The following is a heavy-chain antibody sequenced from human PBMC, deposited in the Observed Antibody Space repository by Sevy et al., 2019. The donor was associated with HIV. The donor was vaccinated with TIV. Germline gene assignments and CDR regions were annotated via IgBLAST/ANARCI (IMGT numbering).Heavy chain of an antibody. CDR2: ISHDGRGK. Sequence: GGSLRLSCAASGFTFSSYDMHWVRQAPGKGLEWVAVISHDGRGKHYADSVKGPFTISRDNAKNTLYLQMNSLRVEYSAVFYCAAVALTFGGDPYENHHFMDVWGRGTRVTVSS. CDR1: GFTFSSYD. D-gene: IGHD3-16*01. V-gene: IGHV3-30*03. CDR3: AAVALTFGGDPYENHHFMDV. J-gene: IGHJ6*03.